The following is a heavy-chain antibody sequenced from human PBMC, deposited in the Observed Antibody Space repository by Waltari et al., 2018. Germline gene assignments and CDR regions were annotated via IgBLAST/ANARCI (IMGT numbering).Heavy chain of an antibody. Sequence: QVQLQESGPGLVKPSETLSLTCTVSGGSISSSYWSWIRQPPGKGLEWIGYIYYSGSTNYNPSLKSRVTISVDTSKNQFSLKLSSVTAADTAVYYCARGRGYFDYWGQGTLVTVSS. CDR3: ARGRGYFDY. D-gene: IGHD3-10*01. V-gene: IGHV4-59*01. J-gene: IGHJ4*02. CDR1: GGSISSSY. CDR2: IYYSGST.